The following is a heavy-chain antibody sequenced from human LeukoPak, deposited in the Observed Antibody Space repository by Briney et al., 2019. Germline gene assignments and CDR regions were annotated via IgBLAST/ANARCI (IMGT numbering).Heavy chain of an antibody. CDR1: GYTFTSYG. CDR2: ISAYNGNT. J-gene: IGHJ4*02. V-gene: IGHV1-18*01. D-gene: IGHD3-9*01. CDR3: ARDLRYDILTGYFNFDY. Sequence: ASVKVSCKASGYTFTSYGISWVRQAPGQGLEWMGRISAYNGNTNYAQKIQGRVTMTTDTSTSTAYMELRSLRSDDTAVYYCARDLRYDILTGYFNFDYWGQGTVVTVSS.